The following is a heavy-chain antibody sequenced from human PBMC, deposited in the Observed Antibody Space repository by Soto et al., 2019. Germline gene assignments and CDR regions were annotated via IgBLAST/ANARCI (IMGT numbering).Heavy chain of an antibody. Sequence: EVQLVESGGGLVKPGGSLRLSCAASGFTFSNAWMNWVRQAPGKGLEWVGRIKSKTGGGTTDYAAPVKGRFTISRDDSNNTLYLQMNSLKTEDTAVYYCTIASNYNDFWSGYDAFDIWGQGTMVTVSS. V-gene: IGHV3-15*07. CDR2: IKSKTGGGTT. J-gene: IGHJ3*02. D-gene: IGHD3-3*01. CDR3: TIASNYNDFWSGYDAFDI. CDR1: GFTFSNAW.